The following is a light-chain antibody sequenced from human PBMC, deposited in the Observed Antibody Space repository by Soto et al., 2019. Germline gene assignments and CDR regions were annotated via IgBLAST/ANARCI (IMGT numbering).Light chain of an antibody. Sequence: EIVLTQSPATLSLSPGERATLSCRASQSVSSSSLAWYQQKPGQAPRLLIYGASSRATGIRDRFSGSGSGTDFTLTISRLEPEDFAVYYCQQYGSSPPITFGQGTRLEIK. CDR1: QSVSSSS. CDR3: QQYGSSPPIT. V-gene: IGKV3-20*01. CDR2: GAS. J-gene: IGKJ5*01.